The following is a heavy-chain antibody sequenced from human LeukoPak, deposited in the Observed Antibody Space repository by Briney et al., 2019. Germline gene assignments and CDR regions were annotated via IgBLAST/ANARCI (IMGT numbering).Heavy chain of an antibody. CDR1: GFTFSSYN. Sequence: GGSLRLSCAASGFTFSSYNMNWVRQAPGKGLEWVSFISSSSSYIYYADSVKGRFTISRDNAKNSLYLQMNTLRAEDTAVYYCARRASTERGHSYGLDYWGQGTLVTVSS. V-gene: IGHV3-21*01. J-gene: IGHJ4*02. CDR2: ISSSSSYI. D-gene: IGHD5-18*01. CDR3: ARRASTERGHSYGLDY.